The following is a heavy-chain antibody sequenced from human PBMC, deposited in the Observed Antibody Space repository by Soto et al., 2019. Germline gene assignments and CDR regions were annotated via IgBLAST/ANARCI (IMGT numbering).Heavy chain of an antibody. CDR1: GGTFSSYA. CDR3: ARDRRAVAGTEFDY. J-gene: IGHJ4*02. V-gene: IGHV1-69*13. D-gene: IGHD6-19*01. CDR2: IIPIFGTA. Sequence: SVKVSCKASGGTFSSYAISWVRQAPGQGLEWMGGIIPIFGTANYAQKFQGRVTITADESTSTAYMELSSLRFEDTAVYYCARDRRAVAGTEFDYWGQGTLVTVSS.